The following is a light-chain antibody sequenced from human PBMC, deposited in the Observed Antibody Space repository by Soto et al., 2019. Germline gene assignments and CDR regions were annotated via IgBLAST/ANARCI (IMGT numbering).Light chain of an antibody. Sequence: EIVLTQSPGTLSLSPGERATLSCRASQSVSSSHLAWYQQKPGQAPRLLIYGASSSATGIPDRFSGSGSGTDFTLTISRLEPEDFAVYYCQQYGSSPRTFGQGTKLEIK. CDR2: GAS. CDR1: QSVSSSH. V-gene: IGKV3-20*01. CDR3: QQYGSSPRT. J-gene: IGKJ2*01.